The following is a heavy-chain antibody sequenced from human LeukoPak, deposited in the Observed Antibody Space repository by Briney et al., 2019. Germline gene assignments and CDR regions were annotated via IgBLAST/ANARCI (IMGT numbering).Heavy chain of an antibody. CDR1: GFTVSSNY. D-gene: IGHD3-10*01. CDR2: IYSGSRT. Sequence: GGSLRLSCVASGFTVSSNYMSWVRQAPGKGLEWVSIIYSGSRTYYADSVKGRFTIPRDDSKNTLYFQLNSLRPEDTAVYYCAIRSTSGSWSALDIWGQGTMVTVSS. CDR3: AIRSTSGSWSALDI. V-gene: IGHV3-66*02. J-gene: IGHJ3*02.